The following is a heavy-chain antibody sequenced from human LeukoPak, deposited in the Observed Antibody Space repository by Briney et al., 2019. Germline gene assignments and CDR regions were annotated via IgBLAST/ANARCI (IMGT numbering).Heavy chain of an antibody. CDR1: GFTFSGYA. V-gene: IGHV3-23*01. CDR3: ANPTSRDSGSYPYYFDY. Sequence: GGSLRLSCAASGFTFSGYAMSWVRQAPGKGLEWVSAISGSGGSTYYADSVKGRFTISRDNSKNTLYLQMNSLRAEDTAVYYCANPTSRDSGSYPYYFDYWGRGTLVTVSS. J-gene: IGHJ4*02. D-gene: IGHD1-26*01. CDR2: ISGSGGST.